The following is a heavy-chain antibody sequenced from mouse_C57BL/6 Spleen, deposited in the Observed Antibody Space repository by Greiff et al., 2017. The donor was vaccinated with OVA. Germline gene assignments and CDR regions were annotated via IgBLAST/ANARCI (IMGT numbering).Heavy chain of an antibody. V-gene: IGHV1-69*01. CDR1: GYTFTSYW. CDR3: ARRGFITTSLGDWYFDV. Sequence: QVQLQQPGAELVMPGASVKLSCKASGYTFTSYWMHWVKQRPGQGLEWIGEIDPSDSYTNSNQKFKGKSTLTVDKSSSTAYMQLSSLTSEDSAVYYCARRGFITTSLGDWYFDVWGTGTTVTVSS. CDR2: IDPSDSYT. D-gene: IGHD1-1*01. J-gene: IGHJ1*03.